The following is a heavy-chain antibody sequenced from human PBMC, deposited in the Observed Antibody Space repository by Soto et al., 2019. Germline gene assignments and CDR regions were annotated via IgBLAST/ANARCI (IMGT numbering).Heavy chain of an antibody. CDR1: GGSISSGGYY. D-gene: IGHD3-22*01. CDR3: ARESFNYYDSSGYPDY. CDR2: IYYSGST. J-gene: IGHJ4*02. V-gene: IGHV4-31*03. Sequence: QVQLQESGPGLVKPSQTLSLTCTVSGGSISSGGYYWSWIRQHPGKGLEWIGYIYYSGSTYYNPALKSRVTISVDTSKNQFSLKLSSVTAADTAVYYCARESFNYYDSSGYPDYWGQGTLVTVSS.